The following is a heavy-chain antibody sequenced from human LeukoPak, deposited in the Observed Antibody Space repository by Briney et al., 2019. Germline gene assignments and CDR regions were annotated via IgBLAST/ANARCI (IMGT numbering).Heavy chain of an antibody. D-gene: IGHD6-19*01. CDR3: SRVGSSGWPNYFDS. V-gene: IGHV3-13*04. Sequence: PGGSLRLSCAASGFTFSSYDMHWVRQATGKGLEWVSVIGTSGDTYYAGSVKGRFTISRENAKNSLYLQMNDLTAGDTAVYFCSRVGSSGWPNYFDSWGQGTLVTVSS. CDR1: GFTFSSYD. CDR2: IGTSGDT. J-gene: IGHJ4*02.